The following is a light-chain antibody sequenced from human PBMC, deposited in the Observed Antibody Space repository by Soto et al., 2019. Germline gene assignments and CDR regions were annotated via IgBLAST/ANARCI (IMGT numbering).Light chain of an antibody. CDR2: DNN. Sequence: QAVLTQPPSASGTPGQRVTISCSGSNSNIGSNTVNWYQQLPGTAPKLLIYDNNKRPSGVPGRFSDSKSGTSASLAISGLQSEDEAHYYCASRDDRQNGVVFGGGTKLTVL. CDR3: ASRDDRQNGVV. CDR1: NSNIGSNT. V-gene: IGLV1-44*01. J-gene: IGLJ2*01.